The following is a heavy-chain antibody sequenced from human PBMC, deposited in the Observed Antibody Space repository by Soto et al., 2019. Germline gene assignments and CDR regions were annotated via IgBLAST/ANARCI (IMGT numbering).Heavy chain of an antibody. Sequence: SETLSLTCAVYGGSFSGYYWSWIRQPPGKGLEWIGEINHSGSTNYNPSLKSRVTISVDTSKNQFSLKLSSVTAADTAVYYCARGRDIVVVVAAKKYYAMDVWGQGTTVTVSS. V-gene: IGHV4-34*01. J-gene: IGHJ6*02. CDR1: GGSFSGYY. CDR3: ARGRDIVVVVAAKKYYAMDV. D-gene: IGHD2-15*01. CDR2: INHSGST.